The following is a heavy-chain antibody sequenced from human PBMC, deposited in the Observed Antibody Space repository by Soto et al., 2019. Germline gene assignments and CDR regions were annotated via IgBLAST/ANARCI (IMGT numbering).Heavy chain of an antibody. J-gene: IGHJ3*02. D-gene: IGHD2-15*01. CDR3: ARDGYIVVVVAAQPKGAFDI. Sequence: SETLSLTCAVYGGSFSGYYWSWIRQPPGKGLEWIGEINHSGSTNYNPSLKSRVTISVDTSKNQFSLKLSSVTAADTTVYYCARDGYIVVVVAAQPKGAFDIWGQGTMVTVSS. CDR1: GGSFSGYY. V-gene: IGHV4-34*01. CDR2: INHSGST.